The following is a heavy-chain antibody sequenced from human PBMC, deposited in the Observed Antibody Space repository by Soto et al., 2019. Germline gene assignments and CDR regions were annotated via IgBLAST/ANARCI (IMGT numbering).Heavy chain of an antibody. CDR1: GYTFTSYY. D-gene: IGHD2-21*02. CDR2: INPSGGSK. V-gene: IGHV1-46*01. CDR3: ASAYGGNSYY. Sequence: QVQLVQSGAEVKKPGASVKVSCKASGYTFTSYYMHWVRQAPGQGLEWMGIINPSGGSKSYAQKFQGIVTMTRDTSTSTDYMELSSLRSEDTAVYYCASAYGGNSYYWDQGTLVTVSS. J-gene: IGHJ4*02.